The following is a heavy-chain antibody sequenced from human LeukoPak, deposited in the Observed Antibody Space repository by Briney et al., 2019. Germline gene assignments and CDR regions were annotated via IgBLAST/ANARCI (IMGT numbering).Heavy chain of an antibody. CDR3: ARLGIIAAAGSNDY. CDR1: EFTFSDYY. Sequence: GGSLRLSCAASEFTFSDYYMSWIRQAPGKGLEWVSYISYSGDTIYYADSVKGRFTVSRDNAKNSLYLQMNSLRAEDAAVYYCARLGIIAAAGSNDYWGQGTLVTVSS. CDR2: ISYSGDTI. V-gene: IGHV3-11*01. D-gene: IGHD6-13*01. J-gene: IGHJ4*02.